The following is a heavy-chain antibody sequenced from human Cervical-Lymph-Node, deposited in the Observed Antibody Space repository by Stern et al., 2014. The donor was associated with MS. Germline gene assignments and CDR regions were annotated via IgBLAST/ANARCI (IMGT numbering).Heavy chain of an antibody. Sequence: VQLVQSGAEVRKPGASVKVSCKASGYTFTSSAMNWVRPAPGQRLEWMGGSNAGTGNTKYSQKFQARVTLTRDTSASTAYMELSSLRSEDTAVYYCAKEGANDCFDYWGQGTLVTVSS. V-gene: IGHV1-3*01. CDR2: SNAGTGNT. CDR3: AKEGANDCFDY. CDR1: GYTFTSSA. J-gene: IGHJ4*02.